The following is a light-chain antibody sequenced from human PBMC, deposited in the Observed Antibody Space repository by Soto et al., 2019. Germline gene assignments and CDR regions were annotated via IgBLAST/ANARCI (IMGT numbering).Light chain of an antibody. CDR2: DAS. CDR1: QSVSSY. Sequence: EIVLTQSPATLPLSPGERATLSCRARQSVSSYLAWYQQKPGQAPRLLIYDASNRATGIPARFSGSGSGTDFTLTIRSLEPEDFAVYYCQQRSNWLTFGGGTKVEIK. J-gene: IGKJ4*01. V-gene: IGKV3-11*01. CDR3: QQRSNWLT.